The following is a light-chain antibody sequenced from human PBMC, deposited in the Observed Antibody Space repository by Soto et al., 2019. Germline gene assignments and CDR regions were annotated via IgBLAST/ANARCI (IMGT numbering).Light chain of an antibody. CDR1: QSLLHTNGYNL. V-gene: IGKV2-28*01. Sequence: DIELTQSPLSLSVTPGEPASISCRSSQSLLHTNGYNLLDWYVQKPGQSPQLLISLGSNRASGVPDRFSGSGSGTEFTLTITRVEAEDVGVYYCMQGRQNPSFGRVTKVDIK. CDR3: MQGRQNPS. CDR2: LGS. J-gene: IGKJ3*01.